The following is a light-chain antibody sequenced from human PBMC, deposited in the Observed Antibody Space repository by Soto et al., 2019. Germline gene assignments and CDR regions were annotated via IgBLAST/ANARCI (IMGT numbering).Light chain of an antibody. CDR1: SSDVGGYNS. CDR3: SSYTITSSYV. CDR2: EVS. Sequence: ALTQPASVSGSPGQSITVSCTGTSSDVGGYNSVSWYKQHPGKPPKLIIYEVSNRPSGVSDRFSGSKSGNTASLTISGLQAEDEADYYCSSYTITSSYVFATGTKVTV. J-gene: IGLJ1*01. V-gene: IGLV2-14*03.